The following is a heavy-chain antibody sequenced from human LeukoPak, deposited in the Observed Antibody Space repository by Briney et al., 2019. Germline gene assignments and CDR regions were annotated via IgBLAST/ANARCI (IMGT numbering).Heavy chain of an antibody. J-gene: IGHJ6*04. V-gene: IGHV1-46*03. CDR2: INPSGGGT. CDR1: GYTFTSYY. D-gene: IGHD6-13*01. CDR3: AREASAAAKMDV. Sequence: GASLKVSCKASGYTFTSYYMHWVRQTPGQRLERMGIINPSGGGTSYAQKFQGRVTMTRDASTSTVYMELSSLRSEDTAVYYCAREASAAAKMDVWGKGTTVTVSS.